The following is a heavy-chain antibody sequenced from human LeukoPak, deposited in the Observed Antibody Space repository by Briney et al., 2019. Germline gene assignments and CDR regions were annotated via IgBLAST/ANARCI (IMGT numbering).Heavy chain of an antibody. Sequence: GGSLRLSCAASGFTFSSYAMSWVRQAPGKGLEWVSAISGSGGSTYYADSVKGRFTISRDNAKNSLYLQMNSLRAEDTAVYYCARTRDYGDYYFDYWGQGTLVTVSS. CDR2: ISGSGGST. J-gene: IGHJ4*02. CDR1: GFTFSSYA. V-gene: IGHV3-23*01. CDR3: ARTRDYGDYYFDY. D-gene: IGHD4-17*01.